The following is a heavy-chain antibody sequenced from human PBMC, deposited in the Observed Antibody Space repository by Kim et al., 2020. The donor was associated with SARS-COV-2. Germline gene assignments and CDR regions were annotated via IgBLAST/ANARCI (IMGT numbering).Heavy chain of an antibody. J-gene: IGHJ3*02. CDR3: ARDNIDWAFDI. CDR1: GYRFTSNK. Sequence: ASVKVSCKASGYRFTSNKMHWVRQAPGQGLEWMGIITPIDGFTVYAQNLQGRVTVTRDTSTNTVYMELSSLRSHDTAVYYCARDNIDWAFDIWGQGTMVIVSS. D-gene: IGHD2-21*01. V-gene: IGHV1-46*04. CDR2: ITPIDGFT.